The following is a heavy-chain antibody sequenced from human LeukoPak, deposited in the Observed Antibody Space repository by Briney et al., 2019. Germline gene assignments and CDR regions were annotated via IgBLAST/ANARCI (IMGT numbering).Heavy chain of an antibody. J-gene: IGHJ4*02. CDR3: ARDLRDGYSPGY. CDR1: GYTFTSYY. V-gene: IGHV1-46*01. CDR2: INPSGGST. Sequence: ASVKVSCKASGYTFTSYYMHWVRQAPGQGLEWMGIINPSGGSTSYAQKFHGRVTMTRDMSTSTVYMELSSLRSEDTAVYYCARDLRDGYSPGYWGQGTLVTVSS. D-gene: IGHD5-24*01.